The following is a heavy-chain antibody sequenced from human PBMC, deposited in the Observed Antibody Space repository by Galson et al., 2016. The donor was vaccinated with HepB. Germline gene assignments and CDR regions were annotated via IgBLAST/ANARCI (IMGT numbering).Heavy chain of an antibody. CDR3: SPVVGP. J-gene: IGHJ5*02. CDR2: INIDGSGK. V-gene: IGHV3-7*03. D-gene: IGHD2-21*01. CDR1: GFPFSDNW. Sequence: SLRLSCAASGFPFSDNWMSWVRQAPGKGLEWVANINIDGSGKYYVDSVKGRFTISRDNAKDSLYLQMNRLRPEDTALYYCSPVVGPWGQGTLVTVSS.